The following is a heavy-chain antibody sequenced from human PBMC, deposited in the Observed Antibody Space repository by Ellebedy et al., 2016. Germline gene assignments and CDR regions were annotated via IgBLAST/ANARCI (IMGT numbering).Heavy chain of an antibody. V-gene: IGHV1-3*01. CDR2: INAGNGNT. CDR3: ARGGPYCSGGSCYGY. CDR1: GYTFTSYA. Sequence: ASVKVSCKASGYTFTSYAMHWVRQAPGQRLEWMGWINAGNGNTKYSQKFQGRVTITRDTSASTAYMELSSLRSEDTAVYYCARGGPYCSGGSCYGYWGQGTLVTVSS. D-gene: IGHD2-15*01. J-gene: IGHJ4*02.